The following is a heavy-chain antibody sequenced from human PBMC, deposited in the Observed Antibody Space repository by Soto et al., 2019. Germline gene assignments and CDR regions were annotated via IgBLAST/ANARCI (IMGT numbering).Heavy chain of an antibody. V-gene: IGHV3-23*01. CDR1: GFTFSSYA. CDR2: ISGSGGST. J-gene: IGHJ4*02. Sequence: GGSLRLSCAASGFTFSSYAMSWVRQAPGKGLEWVSAISGSGGSTYYADSVKDRFTISRDNSKNTLYLQMNSLRAEDTAVYYCAKNSGWQNWVLFDYWGQGTLVTVSS. CDR3: AKNSGWQNWVLFDY. D-gene: IGHD5-12*01.